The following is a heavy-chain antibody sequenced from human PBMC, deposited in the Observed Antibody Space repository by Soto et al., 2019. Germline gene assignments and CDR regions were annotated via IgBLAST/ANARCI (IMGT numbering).Heavy chain of an antibody. Sequence: QVQLVQSGAEVKKPGASVKVSCKASGYTFTSYGISRVRQAPGQGLEWMGWISAYNGNTNYAQKLQGRVTMTTDTSTSTAYMELRSLRSDDTAVYYCARVITGTTFYYYYGMDVWGQGTTVTVSS. J-gene: IGHJ6*02. CDR1: GYTFTSYG. D-gene: IGHD1-7*01. CDR3: ARVITGTTFYYYYGMDV. V-gene: IGHV1-18*01. CDR2: ISAYNGNT.